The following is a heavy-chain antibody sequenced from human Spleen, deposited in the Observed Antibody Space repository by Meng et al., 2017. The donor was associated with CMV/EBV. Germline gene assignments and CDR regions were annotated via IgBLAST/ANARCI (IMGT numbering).Heavy chain of an antibody. CDR2: IYYSGST. CDR3: ARALLGGYCTNDVCYTLDV. D-gene: IGHD2-8*01. CDR1: GGSFSGYY. Sequence: GSLRLSCGVYGGSFSGYYWSWIRQPPGKGLEWIGSIYYSGSTYYNPSLKSRVTISVDTSKNQFSLKLSSVTAADTAEYYCARALLGGYCTNDVCYTLDVWGRGTTVTVSS. J-gene: IGHJ6*02. V-gene: IGHV4-34*01.